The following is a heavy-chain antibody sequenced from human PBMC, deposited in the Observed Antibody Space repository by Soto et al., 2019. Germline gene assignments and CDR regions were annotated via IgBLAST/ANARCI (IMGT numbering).Heavy chain of an antibody. J-gene: IGHJ4*02. CDR2: IYYSGST. D-gene: IGHD6-6*01. V-gene: IGHV4-31*03. CDR3: AREARIAARVYYFDY. Sequence: PSETLSLTCTVSGGSISSGGYYWSWIRQHPGKGLEWIGYIYYSGSTYYNPSLKSRVTISVDTSKNQFSLKLSSVTAADAAVYYCAREARIAARVYYFDYWGQGTLVTVSS. CDR1: GGSISSGGYY.